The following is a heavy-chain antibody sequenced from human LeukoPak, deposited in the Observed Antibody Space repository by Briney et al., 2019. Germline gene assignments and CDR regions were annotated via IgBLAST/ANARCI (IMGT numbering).Heavy chain of an antibody. J-gene: IGHJ4*02. CDR1: GGTFSSYA. V-gene: IGHV1-69*05. Sequence: SVKVPCKASGGTFSSYAISWVRQAPGQGLEWMGGIIPIFGTANYAQKFQGRVTITTDESTSTAYMELSSLRSEDTAVYYCASSSRVDYRGDYWGQGTLVTVSS. D-gene: IGHD4-11*01. CDR3: ASSSRVDYRGDY. CDR2: IIPIFGTA.